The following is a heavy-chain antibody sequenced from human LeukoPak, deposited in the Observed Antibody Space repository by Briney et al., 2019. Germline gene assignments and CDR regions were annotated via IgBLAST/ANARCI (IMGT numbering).Heavy chain of an antibody. CDR3: ARGTRDILTGYPAFDY. Sequence: GGSLRLSCAASGFTVSSNYMNWVRQAPGKGLEWVSYISSSGSTIYYADSVKGRFTISRDNAKNSLYLQMNSLRAEDTAVYYCARGTRDILTGYPAFDYWGQGTLVTVSS. V-gene: IGHV3-48*03. CDR1: GFTVSSNY. D-gene: IGHD3-9*01. J-gene: IGHJ4*02. CDR2: ISSSGSTI.